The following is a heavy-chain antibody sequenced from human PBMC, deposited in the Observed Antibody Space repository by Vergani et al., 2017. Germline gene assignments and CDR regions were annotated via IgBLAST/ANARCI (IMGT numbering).Heavy chain of an antibody. CDR2: IQFDGSNQ. J-gene: IGHJ4*02. D-gene: IGHD3-16*01. Sequence: QVQLVESGGGVVQRGGSLRLSCATSGFTLSHYDMQWIRQGPGKGLEFVAFIQFDGSNQYYADSVKGRFTLSRDFSKNTLYLQMNSLRTDDTATYYCAKHCRCWGIDYWCQGTKVIVSS. CDR3: AKHCRCWGIDY. CDR1: GFTLSHYD. V-gene: IGHV3-30*02.